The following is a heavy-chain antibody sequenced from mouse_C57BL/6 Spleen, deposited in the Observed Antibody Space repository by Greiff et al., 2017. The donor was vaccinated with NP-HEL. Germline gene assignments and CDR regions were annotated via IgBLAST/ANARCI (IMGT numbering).Heavy chain of an antibody. D-gene: IGHD2-3*01. CDR2: IDPETGGT. V-gene: IGHV1-15*01. CDR1: GYTFTDYE. CDR3: TRRDDGYSFDY. Sequence: QVQLKQSGAELVRPGASVTLSCKASGYTFTDYEMHWVKQTPVHGLEWIGAIDPETGGTAYNQKFKGKAILTADKSSSTAYMELRSLTSEDSAVYYCTRRDDGYSFDYWGQGTTLTVSS. J-gene: IGHJ2*01.